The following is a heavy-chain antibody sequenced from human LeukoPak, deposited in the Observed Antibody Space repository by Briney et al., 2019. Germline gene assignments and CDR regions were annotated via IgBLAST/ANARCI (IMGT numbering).Heavy chain of an antibody. D-gene: IGHD6-13*01. CDR1: GGSVSSGSYY. J-gene: IGHJ4*02. CDR3: ARGRAAASDY. Sequence: SETLSLTCTVSGGSVSSGSYYWSWIRQPPGKGLEWIGYIYHSGSTYYNPSLKSRVTISVDRSKNQFSLKLSSVTAADTAVYYCARGRAAASDYWGQGTLVTVSS. CDR2: IYHSGST. V-gene: IGHV4-30-2*01.